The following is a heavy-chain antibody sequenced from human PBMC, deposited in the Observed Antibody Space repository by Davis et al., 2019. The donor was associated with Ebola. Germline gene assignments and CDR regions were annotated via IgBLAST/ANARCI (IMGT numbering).Heavy chain of an antibody. CDR3: ARTTKTNIEDSGLGYNSFDY. CDR2: ISHHNGYT. CDR1: GGSFSEYF. V-gene: IGHV4-34*01. J-gene: IGHJ4*02. D-gene: IGHD2/OR15-2a*01. Sequence: MPSETLSLTCGVSGGSFSEYFWSWIRRPPEKGLEWIGEISHHNGYTNYNPSLRSRVAISVDSSKNQFSLKINSVTAADTATYYCARTTKTNIEDSGLGYNSFDYWGQGVLVSVSS.